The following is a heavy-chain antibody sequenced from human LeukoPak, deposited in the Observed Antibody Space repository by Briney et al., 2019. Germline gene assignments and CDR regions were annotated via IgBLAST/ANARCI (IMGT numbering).Heavy chain of an antibody. CDR1: GGSISSDGYS. D-gene: IGHD3-22*01. Sequence: PSETLSLTCAVSGGSISSDGYSWSWIRQRPGKGLEWIGYIYHSGSTYYNPSLKSRVTISVDRSKNQFSLKLSSVTAADTAVYYCAREDSSGYAFDYWGQGTLVTVSS. CDR2: IYHSGST. CDR3: AREDSSGYAFDY. V-gene: IGHV4-30-2*01. J-gene: IGHJ4*02.